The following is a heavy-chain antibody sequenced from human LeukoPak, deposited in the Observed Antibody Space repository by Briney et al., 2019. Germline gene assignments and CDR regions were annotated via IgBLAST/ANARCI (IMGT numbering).Heavy chain of an antibody. J-gene: IGHJ5*02. V-gene: IGHV4-59*01. CDR3: AREPADNWFDP. D-gene: IGHD2-2*01. CDR2: IYHSGAT. Sequence: SETLSLTCIVSGGSIGNYYWTWIRQPPGKGLEWIGHIYHSGATKYNASLESRVTISVDTSKNQFSLKLSSVTAADTAVYYCAREPADNWFDPWGQGTLVTVSS. CDR1: GGSIGNYY.